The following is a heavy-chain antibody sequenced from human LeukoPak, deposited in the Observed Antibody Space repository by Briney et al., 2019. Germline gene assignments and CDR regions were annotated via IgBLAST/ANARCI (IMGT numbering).Heavy chain of an antibody. CDR3: ARWTVTTVDY. CDR2: IYTSGST. V-gene: IGHV4-61*02. J-gene: IGHJ4*02. Sequence: ASQTLSLTCTVSGGSISSGSYYWSLIRQPAGKGLEWIGRIYTSGSTNYNPSLKSRVTISVDTSKNQFSLKLSSVTAADTAVYYCARWTVTTVDYWGQGTLVTVSS. CDR1: GGSISSGSYY. D-gene: IGHD4-11*01.